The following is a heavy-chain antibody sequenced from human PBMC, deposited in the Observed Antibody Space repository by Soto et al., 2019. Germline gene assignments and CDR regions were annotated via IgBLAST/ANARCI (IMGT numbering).Heavy chain of an antibody. J-gene: IGHJ4*02. V-gene: IGHV3-21*01. Sequence: GGSLRLSCAASGFRFSTYSMNWVRQAPGKGLEWVASISTTNSYIYYADSVRGRFTISRDNAKNSLFLQMNSLRAEDTAVYYCTRAPLRDSSGYFTFDYWGQGNLVTFSS. CDR2: ISTTNSYI. CDR3: TRAPLRDSSGYFTFDY. D-gene: IGHD3-22*01. CDR1: GFRFSTYS.